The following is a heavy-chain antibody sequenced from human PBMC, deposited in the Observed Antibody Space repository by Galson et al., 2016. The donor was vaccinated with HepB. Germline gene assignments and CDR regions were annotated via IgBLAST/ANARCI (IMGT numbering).Heavy chain of an antibody. CDR3: ARDAISTHCTTTSCLNWFDP. Sequence: SVKVSCKASGGTFSSFAISWVRQAPGQGLEWMGGIIPFFGTTLYAQKFQGRVTITADESTSTAYLYLNSLRSEDTAVYFCARDAISTHCTTTSCLNWFDPWGQGTLVTVSS. CDR1: GGTFSSFA. D-gene: IGHD2-2*01. CDR2: IIPFFGTT. V-gene: IGHV1-69*13. J-gene: IGHJ5*02.